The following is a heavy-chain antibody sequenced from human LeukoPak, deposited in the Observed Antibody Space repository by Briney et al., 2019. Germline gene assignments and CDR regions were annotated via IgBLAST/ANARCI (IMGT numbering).Heavy chain of an antibody. Sequence: QPGGSLRLSCAASGFTFSSYGMSWVRHALGKGLEWVSAISGSGGSTYYADSVKGRFTISRDNSKNTLYLQMNSLRAEDTAVYYCAKARIAAASNLFDPWGQGTLVTVSS. CDR2: ISGSGGST. J-gene: IGHJ5*02. V-gene: IGHV3-23*01. CDR1: GFTFSSYG. CDR3: AKARIAAASNLFDP. D-gene: IGHD6-13*01.